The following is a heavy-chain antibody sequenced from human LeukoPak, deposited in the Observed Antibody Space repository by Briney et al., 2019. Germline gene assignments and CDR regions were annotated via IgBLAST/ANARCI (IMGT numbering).Heavy chain of an antibody. V-gene: IGHV3-23*01. CDR3: AKVGARGCSSSTCFIY. Sequence: GGSLRLSCAASGFTFRSYAMSWVRQAPGKGLEWVSAISGSGDATYYADSVKGRFTISRDNSKNTLYLQMNSLRPEDTAVYYCAKVGARGCSSSTCFIYWGQGTLVTVSS. CDR1: GFTFRSYA. J-gene: IGHJ4*02. D-gene: IGHD2-2*01. CDR2: ISGSGDAT.